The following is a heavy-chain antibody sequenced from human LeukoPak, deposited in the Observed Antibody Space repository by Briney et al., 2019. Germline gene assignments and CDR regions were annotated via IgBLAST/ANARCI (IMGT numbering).Heavy chain of an antibody. V-gene: IGHV3-23*01. CDR1: GFTFSSYA. D-gene: IGHD6-19*01. J-gene: IGHJ1*01. CDR2: ISGSGGST. Sequence: PGGSLRLSCAASGFTFSSYAMSWVRQVPGKGLEWVSAISGSGGSTYYADSVKGRFTISRDNSKNTLYLQMNSLRAEDTAVYYCAKDPGTAIAVAGTFQHWGQGTLVTVSS. CDR3: AKDPGTAIAVAGTFQH.